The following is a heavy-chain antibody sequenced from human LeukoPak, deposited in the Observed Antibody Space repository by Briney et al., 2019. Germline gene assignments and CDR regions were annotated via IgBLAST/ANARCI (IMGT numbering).Heavy chain of an antibody. J-gene: IGHJ4*02. Sequence: SETLSLTCTVSGGSISSYYWSWIRQPPGKVLEWIGYIYYSGSTNYNPSLKSRVTISVDTSKNQFSLKLSSVTAADTAVYYCARRTRWLVYYFDYWGQGTLVTVSS. CDR1: GGSISSYY. D-gene: IGHD6-19*01. CDR3: ARRTRWLVYYFDY. V-gene: IGHV4-59*01. CDR2: IYYSGST.